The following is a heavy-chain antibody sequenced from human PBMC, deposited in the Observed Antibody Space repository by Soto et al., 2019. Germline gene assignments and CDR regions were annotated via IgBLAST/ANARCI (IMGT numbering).Heavy chain of an antibody. Sequence: PGGSLRLSCAASGFTFSNSIINWVRQAPGQGLEWVSSISGSSDFLYYADSVKGRFTISRDTAKNSLYLQMNSLRAEDTAVYYFATSTWYGFDIWGQGTMVT. J-gene: IGHJ3*02. V-gene: IGHV3-21*01. CDR1: GFTFSNSI. CDR3: ATSTWYGFDI. D-gene: IGHD6-13*01. CDR2: ISGSSDFL.